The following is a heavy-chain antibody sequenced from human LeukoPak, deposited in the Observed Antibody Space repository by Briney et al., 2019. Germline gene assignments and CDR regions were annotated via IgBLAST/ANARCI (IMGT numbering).Heavy chain of an antibody. CDR3: ARERRSSWDYYYYMDV. V-gene: IGHV3-7*01. CDR1: GFTFSSYW. CDR2: IKQDGSEK. Sequence: PGGSLRLSCAASGFTFSSYWMSWVRQAPGKGLEWVANIKQDGSEKYYVDSVKGRFTISRDNAKNSLYLQMNSLRAEDTAVYYCARERRSSWDYYYYMDVWGKGTTVTVSS. D-gene: IGHD6-13*01. J-gene: IGHJ6*03.